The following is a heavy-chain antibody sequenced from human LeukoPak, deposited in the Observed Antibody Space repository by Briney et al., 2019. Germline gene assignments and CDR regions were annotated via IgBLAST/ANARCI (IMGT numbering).Heavy chain of an antibody. D-gene: IGHD6-19*01. Sequence: PSQTLSLTCTVSGGSISNGSYYWSWIRQPAGKGLEWIGRIYTSGSTNYNPSLKSRVTISVDTSKNQFSLKLSSVTAADTAVYYCARDAVAGPYYYYGMDVWGQGTTVTVSS. J-gene: IGHJ6*02. CDR1: GGSISNGSYY. V-gene: IGHV4-61*02. CDR2: IYTSGST. CDR3: ARDAVAGPYYYYGMDV.